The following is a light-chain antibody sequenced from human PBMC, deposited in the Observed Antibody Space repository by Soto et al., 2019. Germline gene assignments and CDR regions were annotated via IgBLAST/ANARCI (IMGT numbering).Light chain of an antibody. Sequence: EIVLTQSPGTLSLSPGERATLSCRASGTVSSSNLAWYQQKPGQAPKVLIYGASSSATGIPDRFSGSGSGTDFTLTISRLEPEDFAVYYCHQYGSSPRTFGQGTKVDIK. V-gene: IGKV3-20*01. CDR2: GAS. J-gene: IGKJ1*01. CDR1: GTVSSSN. CDR3: HQYGSSPRT.